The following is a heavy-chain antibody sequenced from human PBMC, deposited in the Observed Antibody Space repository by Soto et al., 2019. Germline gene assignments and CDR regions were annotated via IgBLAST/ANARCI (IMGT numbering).Heavy chain of an antibody. CDR1: GGTFSSYT. CDR3: ARGGGYCSGGSCSTYMDV. V-gene: IGHV1-69*02. D-gene: IGHD2-15*01. CDR2: IIPILGIA. Sequence: SVKVSCKASGGTFSSYTISWVRQAPGQGLEWMGRIIPILGIANYAQKFQGRVTITADKSTSTAYMELSSLRSEDTAVYYCARGGGYCSGGSCSTYMDVWGKGTTVTVSS. J-gene: IGHJ6*03.